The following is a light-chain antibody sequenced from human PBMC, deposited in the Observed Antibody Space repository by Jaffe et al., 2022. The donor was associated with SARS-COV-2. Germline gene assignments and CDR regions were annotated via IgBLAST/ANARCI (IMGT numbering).Light chain of an antibody. CDR3: QQSYNTPRT. J-gene: IGKJ1*01. CDR1: QSIRSY. CDR2: AAS. Sequence: DIQMTQSPSSLAASVGDRVTITCRASQSIRSYLNWYQLKPGKAPKLLIYAASSLQSGVPSRFSGSGSGTDFTLTISSLQPEDFATYCCQQSYNTPRTFGQGTKVEIK. V-gene: IGKV1-39*01.